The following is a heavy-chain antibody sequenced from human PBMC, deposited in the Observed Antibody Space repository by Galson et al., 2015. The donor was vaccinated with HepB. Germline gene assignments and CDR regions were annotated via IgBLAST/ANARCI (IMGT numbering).Heavy chain of an antibody. CDR3: ARESSAYDSSGYYYDSDAFDI. CDR2: IIPILGIA. CDR1: GGTFSSYA. V-gene: IGHV1-69*04. Sequence: SVKVSCKASGGTFSSYAISWVRQAPGQGLEWMGRIIPILGIANYAQKFQGRVTITADKSTSTAYMELSSLRSEDTAVYYCARESSAYDSSGYYYDSDAFDIWGQGTMVTVSS. J-gene: IGHJ3*02. D-gene: IGHD3-22*01.